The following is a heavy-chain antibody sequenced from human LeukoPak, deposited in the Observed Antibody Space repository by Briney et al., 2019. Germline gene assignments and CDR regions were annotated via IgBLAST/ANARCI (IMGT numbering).Heavy chain of an antibody. D-gene: IGHD1-26*01. J-gene: IGHJ4*02. CDR3: AREGSYYFDY. CDR2: INHSGST. CDR1: GGSFSGYY. V-gene: IGHV4-34*01. Sequence: SETLSLTCAVYGGSFSGYYWSWIRQPPGKGLEWIGEINHSGSTNYNPSLKSRATISVDTSKTQFSLKLSSVTAADTAVYYCAREGSYYFDYWGQGTLVTVSS.